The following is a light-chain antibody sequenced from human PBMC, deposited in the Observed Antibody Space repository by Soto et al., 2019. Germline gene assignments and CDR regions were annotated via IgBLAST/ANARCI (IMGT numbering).Light chain of an antibody. Sequence: QSALTQPASVSGSPGQSITISCTGTSSDVGGYNYVSWYQQHPGKAPKLMIYEVSNRPSGVSNRFSGSKSGNTASLTISGLQPEDEADYYCTSTSTKYFVILFGGGTKLTVL. CDR3: TSTSTKYFVIL. V-gene: IGLV2-14*01. J-gene: IGLJ2*01. CDR1: SSDVGGYNY. CDR2: EVS.